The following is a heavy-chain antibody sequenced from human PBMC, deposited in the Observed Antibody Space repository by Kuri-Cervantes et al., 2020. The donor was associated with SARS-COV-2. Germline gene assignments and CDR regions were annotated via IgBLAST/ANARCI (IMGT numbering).Heavy chain of an antibody. CDR2: INHSGST. V-gene: IGHV4-34*01. D-gene: IGHD2-15*01. CDR1: GGSFSGYY. J-gene: IGHJ6*02. CDR3: ARTVAYCSGGSCYSYYYYGMDV. Sequence: ESLKISCAVYGGSFSGYYWSWIRQPPGKGLEWIGEINHSGSTNYNPSLKSRVTISVDTSKNRFSLKLSSVTAADTAVYYCARTVAYCSGGSCYSYYYYGMDVWGQGTTVTVSS.